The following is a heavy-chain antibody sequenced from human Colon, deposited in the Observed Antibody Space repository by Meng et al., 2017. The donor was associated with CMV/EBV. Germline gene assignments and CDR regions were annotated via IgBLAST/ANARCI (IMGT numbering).Heavy chain of an antibody. CDR3: ARELDSSGWYGGEDY. Sequence: SGYRFTSYAMNWVRPAPGQGLEWMGWINTNTGNPTYAQGFTGRFVFSLDTSVSTAYLQISSLKAEDTAVYYCARELDSSGWYGGEDYWGQGTLVTVSS. D-gene: IGHD6-19*01. V-gene: IGHV7-4-1*02. CDR1: GYRFTSYA. J-gene: IGHJ4*02. CDR2: INTNTGNP.